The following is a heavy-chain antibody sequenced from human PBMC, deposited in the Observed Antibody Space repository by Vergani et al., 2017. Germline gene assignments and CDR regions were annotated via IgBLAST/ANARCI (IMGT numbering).Heavy chain of an antibody. Sequence: QVQLQEWGAGLLKTSETLSLTCGVSGGSFSDYYWSLIRQAPGMGLEWIGEVNHGGSTNYNPSLKSRVSISVDTSKNQFSLQLTSVTAADSALYFCASIGRAPTRRNPPPDDWGQGILVTVSS. V-gene: IGHV4-34*01. J-gene: IGHJ4*02. CDR1: GGSFSDYY. CDR3: ASIGRAPTRRNPPPDD. D-gene: IGHD3-16*02. CDR2: VNHGGST.